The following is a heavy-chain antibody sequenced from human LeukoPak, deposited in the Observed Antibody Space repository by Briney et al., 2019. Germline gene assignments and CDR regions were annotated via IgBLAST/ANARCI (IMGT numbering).Heavy chain of an antibody. V-gene: IGHV1-2*02. J-gene: IGHJ4*02. CDR2: INPNRGGT. CDR1: GYTFTGYY. CDR3: ARGAWGELLYPH. D-gene: IGHD3-10*01. Sequence: ASVKVSCKASGYTFTGYYMHWVRQAPGQGLEWMGWINPNRGGTNYAQKFQGRVTMTRDTSISTAYMELSRLRSDDTAVYYCARGAWGELLYPHWGQGTLVTVSS.